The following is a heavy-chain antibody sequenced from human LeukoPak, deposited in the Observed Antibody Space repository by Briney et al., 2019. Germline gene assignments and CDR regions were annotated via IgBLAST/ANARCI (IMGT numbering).Heavy chain of an antibody. CDR3: ARSPGITMIVVVITPFDY. D-gene: IGHD3-22*01. CDR2: ISAYNGNT. CDR1: GYTFTSYG. V-gene: IGHV1-18*01. Sequence: ASVKVSCKASGYTFTSYGISWVRQAPGQGLEWMGWISAYNGNTNYAQKLQGRVTMTTDTSTSTAYMELRSLRSDDTAVCYCARSPGITMIVVVITPFDYWGQGTLVTVSS. J-gene: IGHJ4*02.